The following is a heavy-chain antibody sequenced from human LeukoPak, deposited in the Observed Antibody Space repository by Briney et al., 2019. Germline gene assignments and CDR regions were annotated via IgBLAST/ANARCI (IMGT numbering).Heavy chain of an antibody. CDR1: GSFINDYS. CDR2: FYTGYST. J-gene: IGHJ6*03. Sequence: SETLSPTCAVSGSFINDYSWSWVRQPAGRGLEWIGRFYTGYSTEYNPSLMSRVTILVDRSKSQISPNLRSVTAADTAVYYCARSPNYYYYFYMDVWGQGTTVTVSS. V-gene: IGHV4-4*07. CDR3: ARSPNYYYYFYMDV.